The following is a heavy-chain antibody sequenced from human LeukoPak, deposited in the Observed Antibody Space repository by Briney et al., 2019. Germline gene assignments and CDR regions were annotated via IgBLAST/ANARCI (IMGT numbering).Heavy chain of an antibody. Sequence: PGGSLRLSCAASGFTFNSYAMSWVRQAPGKGLEWVSAISGSGGSTYYADSVKGRFTISRDNSKNTLYLQMNSLRAEDTAVYYCAKSVQSIEYEMGVDYYTPHYFDYWGQGTLVTVSS. J-gene: IGHJ4*02. CDR3: AKSVQSIEYEMGVDYYTPHYFDY. CDR2: ISGSGGST. CDR1: GFTFNSYA. V-gene: IGHV3-23*01. D-gene: IGHD2-2*02.